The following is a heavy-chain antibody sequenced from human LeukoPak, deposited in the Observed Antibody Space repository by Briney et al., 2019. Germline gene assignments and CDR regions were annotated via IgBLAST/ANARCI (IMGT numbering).Heavy chain of an antibody. J-gene: IGHJ6*03. D-gene: IGHD1-26*01. CDR1: LFTFSSYG. CDR3: AKEFISGSYYYYYMDV. V-gene: IGHV3-30*02. CDR2: IRYDGSNK. Sequence: GGSLRLSCAASLFTFSSYGMHWVRQAPGKGLEWVAFIRYDGSNKYYADSVKGRFTISRDNSKNTLYLQMNSLRAEDTAVYYCAKEFISGSYYYYYMDVWGKGTTVTVSS.